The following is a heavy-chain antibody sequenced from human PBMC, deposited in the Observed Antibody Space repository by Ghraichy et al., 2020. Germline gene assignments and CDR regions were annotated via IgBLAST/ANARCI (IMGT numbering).Heavy chain of an antibody. J-gene: IGHJ2*01. D-gene: IGHD2-15*01. CDR1: GFTFSSYA. CDR3: AIRGYCSGGSCQLGWYFDL. CDR2: ISGSGGST. V-gene: IGHV3-23*01. Sequence: GGSLRLSCAASGFTFSSYAMSWVRQAPGKGLEWVSAISGSGGSTYYADSVKGRFTISRDNSKNTLYLQMNSLRAEDTAVYYCAIRGYCSGGSCQLGWYFDLWGRGTLVTVSS.